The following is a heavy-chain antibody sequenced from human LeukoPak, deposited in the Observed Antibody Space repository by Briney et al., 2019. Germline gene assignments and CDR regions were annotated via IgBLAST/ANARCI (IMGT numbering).Heavy chain of an antibody. Sequence: GGSLRLSCAASGFTFSSYAMSWVRQAPGKGLEWVSAISGSGGSTYYADSVKGRFTISRDNSKNTLYLRMNSLRAEDTAVYYCARKGHDYLSAEYFQHWGQGTLVTVSS. J-gene: IGHJ1*01. D-gene: IGHD4-11*01. V-gene: IGHV3-23*01. CDR2: ISGSGGST. CDR3: ARKGHDYLSAEYFQH. CDR1: GFTFSSYA.